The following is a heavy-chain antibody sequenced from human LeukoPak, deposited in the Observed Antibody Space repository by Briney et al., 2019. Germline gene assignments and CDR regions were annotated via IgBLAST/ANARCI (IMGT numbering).Heavy chain of an antibody. Sequence: AASVKVSCKASGYTFTSYAMNWVRQAPGQGLEWMGWINTNTGNPTYAQGFTRRFVFSLDTSVSTAYLQISSLKAEDTAVYYCARISTPYYDYVWGSDRAFDIWGQGTMVTVSS. CDR2: INTNTGNP. J-gene: IGHJ3*02. CDR3: ARISTPYYDYVWGSDRAFDI. CDR1: GYTFTSYA. V-gene: IGHV7-4-1*02. D-gene: IGHD3-16*01.